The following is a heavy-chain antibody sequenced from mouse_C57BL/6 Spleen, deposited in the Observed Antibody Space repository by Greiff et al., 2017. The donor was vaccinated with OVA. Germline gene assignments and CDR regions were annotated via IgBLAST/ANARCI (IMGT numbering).Heavy chain of an antibody. CDR1: GYSITSGYY. D-gene: IGHD2-4*01. CDR2: ISYDGSN. J-gene: IGHJ3*01. CDR3: ARVAFYYDYDGFAY. Sequence: EVKLMESGPGLVKPSQSLSLTCSVTGYSITSGYYWNWIRQFPGNKLEWMGYISYDGSNNYNPSLKNRISITRDTSKNQFFLKLNSVTTEDTATYYCARVAFYYDYDGFAYWGQGTLVTVSA. V-gene: IGHV3-6*01.